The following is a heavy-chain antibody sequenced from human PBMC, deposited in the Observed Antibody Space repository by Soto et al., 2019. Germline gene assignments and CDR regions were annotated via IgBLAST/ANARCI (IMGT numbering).Heavy chain of an antibody. Sequence: GASLKLSCKSSGYPFTSYVISWVRQAPGQGLEWMGWISAYNGNTNYAQKLQGRVTMTTDTSTSTAYMELRSLRSDDTAVYYCARIAAAGSWLDPWGQGTLVTVSS. CDR1: GYPFTSYV. CDR2: ISAYNGNT. J-gene: IGHJ5*02. CDR3: ARIAAAGSWLDP. V-gene: IGHV1-18*01. D-gene: IGHD6-13*01.